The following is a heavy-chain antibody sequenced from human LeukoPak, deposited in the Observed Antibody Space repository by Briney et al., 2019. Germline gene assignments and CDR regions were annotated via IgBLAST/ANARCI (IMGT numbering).Heavy chain of an antibody. CDR2: IKSDGSST. CDR1: AFTLTSYW. V-gene: IGHV3-74*01. Sequence: GGSLRLSCAAAAFTLTSYWMLWVRQAPGKGLVWVSRIKSDGSSTSYADSVKGRFTISRDNAKNTLYLQMNSVRAEDMAVYYCARGDGYGMDYWGQGTRVTVSS. D-gene: IGHD5-24*01. J-gene: IGHJ4*02. CDR3: ARGDGYGMDY.